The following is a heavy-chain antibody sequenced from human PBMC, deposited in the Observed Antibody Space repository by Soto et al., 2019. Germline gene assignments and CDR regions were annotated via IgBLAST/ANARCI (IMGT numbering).Heavy chain of an antibody. J-gene: IGHJ5*02. CDR3: ARVSTYAAMVTYWFDP. Sequence: PSETLSLTCTVSGGSISSGDYYWSWIRQPPGKGLEWIGYIYYSGSTYYNPSLKSRVTISVDTSKNQFSLKLSSVTAADTAVYYCARVSTYAAMVTYWFDPWGQGTLVTVSS. CDR1: GGSISSGDYY. CDR2: IYYSGST. D-gene: IGHD5-18*01. V-gene: IGHV4-30-4*01.